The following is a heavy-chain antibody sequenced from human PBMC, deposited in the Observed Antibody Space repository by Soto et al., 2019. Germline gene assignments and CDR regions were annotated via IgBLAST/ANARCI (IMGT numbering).Heavy chain of an antibody. CDR1: GGSISSGGYF. J-gene: IGHJ4*02. CDR2: IFYSGTT. V-gene: IGHV4-31*03. Sequence: QVQLQESGPGLVKPSQTLSLTCTVSGGSISSGGYFWSWIRQPPGKGLEWIGNIFYSGTTYYNPSPXSXXTISVDTSKNQFSLKLSSVTAADTAVYFCARGVLYWGQGTLVTVSS. CDR3: ARGVLY. D-gene: IGHD1-1*01.